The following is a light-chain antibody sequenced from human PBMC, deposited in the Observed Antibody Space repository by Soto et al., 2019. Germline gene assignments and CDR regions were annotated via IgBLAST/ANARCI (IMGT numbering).Light chain of an antibody. J-gene: IGLJ1*01. V-gene: IGLV2-14*01. CDR1: SSDVGGYNY. Sequence: QSALTQPASVSGSPGQWINISCTGTSSDVGGYNYVSWYQQHPGKAPKLMIYDVSNRPSGVSNRFSSSKSVNTASLTISGLQAEDEADYYCSSYTSSSTYVFGTGTKVTVL. CDR3: SSYTSSSTYV. CDR2: DVS.